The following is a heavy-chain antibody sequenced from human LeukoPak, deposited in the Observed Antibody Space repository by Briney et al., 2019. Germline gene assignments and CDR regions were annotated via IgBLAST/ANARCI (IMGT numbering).Heavy chain of an antibody. J-gene: IGHJ4*02. D-gene: IGHD3/OR15-3a*01. CDR3: AKRGTGYNQLDQ. Sequence: GGSLRLSCAASGFTFSSYGMSWVRQAPGKGLEWVSGISGSGGSTYYADSVKGRFTISRDNSKNTLYLQMSSLRAEDTAVYYCAKRGTGYNQLDQWGQGTLVTVSS. V-gene: IGHV3-23*01. CDR2: ISGSGGST. CDR1: GFTFSSYG.